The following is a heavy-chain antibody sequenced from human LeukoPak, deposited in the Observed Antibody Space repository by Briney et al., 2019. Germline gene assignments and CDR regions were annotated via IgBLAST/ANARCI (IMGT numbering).Heavy chain of an antibody. D-gene: IGHD1-26*01. Sequence: SETLSLTCTVSGGSISSSSYYWGWIRQPPGKGLEWIGSTYYSGSTYYNPSLKSRVTISVDTSKNQFSLKLSSVTAADTAVYYCARLSYSGSKGMDYWGQGTLVTVSS. V-gene: IGHV4-39*01. CDR3: ARLSYSGSKGMDY. CDR1: GGSISSSSYY. CDR2: TYYSGST. J-gene: IGHJ4*02.